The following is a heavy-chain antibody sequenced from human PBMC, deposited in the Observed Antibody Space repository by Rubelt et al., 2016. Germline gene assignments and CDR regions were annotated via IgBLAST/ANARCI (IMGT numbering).Heavy chain of an antibody. Sequence: QVQLVQSGAEVKRPGASVKVSCKASGYPFATYAMHWVRQAPGQRLEWMGWIDAGNGDTKYSINLQGRVTFTRDTSASTAYMELSSLRSEDSAVYYCRGIWGSYIDYWGQGTLVTVSS. CDR1: GYPFATYA. CDR3: RGIWGSYIDY. J-gene: IGHJ4*02. D-gene: IGHD3-16*01. CDR2: IDAGNGDT. V-gene: IGHV1-3*01.